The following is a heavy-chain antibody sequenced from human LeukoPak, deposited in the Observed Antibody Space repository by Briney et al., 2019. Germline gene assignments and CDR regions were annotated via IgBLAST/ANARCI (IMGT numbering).Heavy chain of an antibody. CDR2: IYYGGST. Sequence: PSETLSLTCTVSGGSISSSSYHWGWIRQPPGKGLEWIGSIYYGGSTYYNPSLKSRVTISVDTSKNQFSLKLSSVTAADTAVYYCARRNGYFYFDYWGRGTLVTVSS. J-gene: IGHJ4*02. CDR1: GGSISSSSYH. D-gene: IGHD3-3*01. CDR3: ARRNGYFYFDY. V-gene: IGHV4-39*01.